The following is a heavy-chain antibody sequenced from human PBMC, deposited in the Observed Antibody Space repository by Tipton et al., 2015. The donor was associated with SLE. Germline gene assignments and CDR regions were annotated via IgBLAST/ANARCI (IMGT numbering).Heavy chain of an antibody. J-gene: IGHJ4*02. V-gene: IGHV4-59*11. CDR3: ARDWGVYRRLGFDY. CDR1: GGSISSHY. CDR2: IYYSGST. D-gene: IGHD5/OR15-5a*01. Sequence: TLSLTCAVYGGSISSHYWSWIRQPPGKGLEWIGYIYYSGSTNYNPSLKSRVTISVDTSKNQFSLKLSSVTAADTAVYYCARDWGVYRRLGFDYWGQGTLVTVSS.